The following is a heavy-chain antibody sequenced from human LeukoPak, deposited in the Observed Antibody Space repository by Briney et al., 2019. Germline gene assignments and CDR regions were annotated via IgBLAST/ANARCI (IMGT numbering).Heavy chain of an antibody. CDR2: IYYSGST. D-gene: IGHD6-13*01. CDR1: GGSISSYY. J-gene: IGHJ4*02. CDR3: ARGYSSSFVDY. V-gene: IGHV4-59*01. Sequence: SETLSLTCTVSGGSISSYYWSWIRQPPGKGLEWIGYIYYSGSTNYNPSLKSRVTISVDTSKNRFSLKLSSVTAADTAVYYCARGYSSSFVDYWGQGTLVTVSS.